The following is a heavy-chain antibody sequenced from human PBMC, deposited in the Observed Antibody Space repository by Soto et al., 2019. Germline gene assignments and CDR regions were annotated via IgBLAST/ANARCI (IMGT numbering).Heavy chain of an antibody. D-gene: IGHD2-2*01. CDR2: INPNSGGT. CDR3: AREIKILVPAAIHPRPNNNDGMDA. J-gene: IGHJ6*02. V-gene: IGHV1-2*04. Sequence: ASVKVSCKASGYTFTGYYMHWVRQAPGQGLEWMGWINPNSGGTNYAQKFQGWVTMTRDTSISTAYMELSRLRSDDTAVSYCAREIKILVPAAIHPRPNNNDGMDAWGQETTVTVS. CDR1: GYTFTGYY.